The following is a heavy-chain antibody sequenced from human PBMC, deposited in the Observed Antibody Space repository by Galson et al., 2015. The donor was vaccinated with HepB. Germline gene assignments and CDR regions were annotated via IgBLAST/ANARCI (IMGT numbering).Heavy chain of an antibody. J-gene: IGHJ4*02. CDR1: GGTFSSYA. Sequence: SVKVSCKASGGTFSSYAISWVRQAPGQGLEWMGRIIPILGIANYAQKFQGRVTITADKSTSTAYMELSSLRSEDTAVYYCARDCASDSSGYYSDYWGQGTLVTVSS. D-gene: IGHD3-22*01. CDR2: IIPILGIA. CDR3: ARDCASDSSGYYSDY. V-gene: IGHV1-69*04.